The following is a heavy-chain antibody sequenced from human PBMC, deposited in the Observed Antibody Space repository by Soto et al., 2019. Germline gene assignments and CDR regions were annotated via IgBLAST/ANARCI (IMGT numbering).Heavy chain of an antibody. CDR2: IWHDGGNQ. J-gene: IGHJ4*02. V-gene: IGHV3-33*01. Sequence: QVQVVESGGGVVQPGTSLRLSCEAAGFTFSDYNVHWVRQPSGKGLEWVAVIWHDGGNQFYGDSVKGRFTISRANADNTLYLEMKNLRAEDSGVYYCAREAPTQPTYFGEAFFDYWGQGALVAVST. CDR3: AREAPTQPTYFGEAFFDY. CDR1: GFTFSDYN. D-gene: IGHD3-10*01.